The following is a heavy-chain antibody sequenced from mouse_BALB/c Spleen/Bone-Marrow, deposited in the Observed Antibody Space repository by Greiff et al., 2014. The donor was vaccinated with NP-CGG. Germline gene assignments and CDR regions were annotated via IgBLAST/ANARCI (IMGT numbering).Heavy chain of an antibody. CDR2: ISTYSGNT. D-gene: IGHD1-1*01. V-gene: IGHV1-67*01. CDR3: ARNFYGSAYFDF. Sequence: QVQLQQSGPELVRPGVSVKISCKGSGYKFTDYAMHWVKQSHAKSLEWIGLISTYSGNTHYNQKSKGKATMTVGKSSSTAYMELARLTSEDSAIYYCARNFYGSAYFDFWGQGSTLTVTS. J-gene: IGHJ2*01. CDR1: GYKFTDYA.